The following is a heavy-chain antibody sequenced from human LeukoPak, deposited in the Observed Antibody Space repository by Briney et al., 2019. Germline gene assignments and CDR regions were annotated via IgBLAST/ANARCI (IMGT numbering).Heavy chain of an antibody. D-gene: IGHD3-16*01. V-gene: IGHV4-39*02. CDR3: ARETSQKGAHYMDV. CDR2: IHYSGTT. CDR1: GGSISSSSYY. Sequence: SETLSLTCTVSGGSISSSSYYWGWIRQPPGKGLEWIGSIHYSGTTYYKSSLKSRVTISVDTSKNQFSLKLSSVTAADTAVYHCARETSQKGAHYMDVWGKGTTVTISS. J-gene: IGHJ6*03.